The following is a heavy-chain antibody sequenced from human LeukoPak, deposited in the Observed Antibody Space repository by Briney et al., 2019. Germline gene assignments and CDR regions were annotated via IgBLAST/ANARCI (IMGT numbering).Heavy chain of an antibody. V-gene: IGHV3-30*04. CDR3: ARGNYYGSGSHPVDY. CDR2: ISYDGSEK. D-gene: IGHD3-10*01. Sequence: GGSLRLSCAASGFTFSRYAMHWVRQAPGKGLEWVAAISYDGSEKYYADSVKGRFTISRDNSKNTLYLQMNSLRAEDTAVYYCARGNYYGSGSHPVDYWGQGTLVTVSS. CDR1: GFTFSRYA. J-gene: IGHJ4*02.